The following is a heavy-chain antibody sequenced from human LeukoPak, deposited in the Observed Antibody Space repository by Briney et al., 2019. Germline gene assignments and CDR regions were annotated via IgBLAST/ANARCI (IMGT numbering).Heavy chain of an antibody. D-gene: IGHD3-10*01. CDR2: IYYSGGA. CDR1: GGSISSGDYY. Sequence: PSETLSLTCTVSGGSISSGDYYWSWIRQPPGKGLEWIGYIYYSGGAYYNPSLKSRVTISVDTSKSQFSLKLSSVTAADTAVYYCAIITMGSYGMDVWGQGTTVTVSS. J-gene: IGHJ6*02. CDR3: AIITMGSYGMDV. V-gene: IGHV4-30-4*01.